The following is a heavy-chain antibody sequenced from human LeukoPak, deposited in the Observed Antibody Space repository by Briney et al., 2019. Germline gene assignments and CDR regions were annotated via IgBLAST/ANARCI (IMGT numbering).Heavy chain of an antibody. CDR3: ARRCDTSSYYTYYFDY. CDR1: GYTFTAYY. J-gene: IGHJ4*02. D-gene: IGHD3-22*01. V-gene: IGHV1-2*02. CDR2: INPNSGGT. Sequence: AAVKVSCKASGYTFTAYYIHWVRQAPGQGLEWMGWINPNSGGTNYAQKFQGRVTMTRDTSISTAYMELSRLRSDDTAVYFCARRCDTSSYYTYYFDYWGQGTLVTVSS.